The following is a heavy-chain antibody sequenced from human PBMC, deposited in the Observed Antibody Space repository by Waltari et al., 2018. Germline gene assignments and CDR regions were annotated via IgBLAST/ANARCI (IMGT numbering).Heavy chain of an antibody. D-gene: IGHD5-18*01. J-gene: IGHJ4*02. CDR2: MYPGDSNT. CDR1: GYSFAKYW. V-gene: IGHV5-51*01. Sequence: EVQLEQSGAEVKKPGESLKISCNGSGYSFAKYWIGWVRQMPGKGLEWMGDMYPGDSNTKDSRSFQGQVTISADTSISTAYLQWSSLKASDTAIDFCARQNIHSYGYGYFDFWGQGTLVTVSS. CDR3: ARQNIHSYGYGYFDF.